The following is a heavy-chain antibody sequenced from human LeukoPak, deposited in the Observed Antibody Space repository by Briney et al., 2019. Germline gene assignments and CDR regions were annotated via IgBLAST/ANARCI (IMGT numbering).Heavy chain of an antibody. D-gene: IGHD1-26*01. Sequence: PGRSLRLSCAASGFTFSGYAMHWVRQAPGKGLEWVSYISSSGSTIYYADSVRGRFTISRDNAKNSLYLQMNSLRAEDTAVYYCAREISGERTYYFDYWGQGTLVTVSS. CDR2: ISSSGSTI. J-gene: IGHJ4*02. CDR1: GFTFSGYA. V-gene: IGHV3-48*04. CDR3: AREISGERTYYFDY.